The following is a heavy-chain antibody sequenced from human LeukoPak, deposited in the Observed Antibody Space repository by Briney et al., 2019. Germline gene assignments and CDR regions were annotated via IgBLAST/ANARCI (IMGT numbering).Heavy chain of an antibody. V-gene: IGHV4-34*01. Sequence: SETLSLTCAVYGGSFSGYYWSWIRQPPGKGLEWIGEINHSGSTNYNPSLKSRVTISVDTSKNQFSLKLSSVTAADTAVYYCARGSWVGGSWYFGQRPYFDYWGQGTLVTVSS. CDR2: INHSGST. CDR3: ARGSWVGGSWYFGQRPYFDY. J-gene: IGHJ4*02. D-gene: IGHD6-13*01. CDR1: GGSFSGYY.